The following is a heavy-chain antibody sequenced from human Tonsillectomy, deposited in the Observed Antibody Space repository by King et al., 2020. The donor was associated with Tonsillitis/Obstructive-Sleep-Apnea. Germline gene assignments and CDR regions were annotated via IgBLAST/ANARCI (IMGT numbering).Heavy chain of an antibody. CDR3: ARGGGGGVGDWLLLIDY. V-gene: IGHV1-2*02. Sequence: VQLVESGAEVKKPGASVKVSCKASGYTFSGYYLHWVRQAPGQGLEWMGWINPNSGGTDYAEKFQGRVTMTRDTSISTAYMELSRLRSDYTAVYYCARGGGGGVGDWLLLIDYWGQGTLVTVSS. D-gene: IGHD3-9*01. J-gene: IGHJ4*02. CDR2: INPNSGGT. CDR1: GYTFSGYY.